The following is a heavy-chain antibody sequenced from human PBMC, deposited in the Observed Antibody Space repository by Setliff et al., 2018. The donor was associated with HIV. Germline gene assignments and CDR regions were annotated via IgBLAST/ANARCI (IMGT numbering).Heavy chain of an antibody. J-gene: IGHJ3*02. CDR2: IYHSGST. Sequence: PSETLSLTCTVSGYSISSGYYWGWIRQPPGKGLEWIGSIYHSGSTYYNPSLKSRVTISVDTSKNQFSLKLSSVTAADTAVYYCARDQGGYSDGRKGQRAFDIWGQGTMVTVSS. CDR1: GYSISSGYY. V-gene: IGHV4-38-2*02. D-gene: IGHD5-18*01. CDR3: ARDQGGYSDGRKGQRAFDI.